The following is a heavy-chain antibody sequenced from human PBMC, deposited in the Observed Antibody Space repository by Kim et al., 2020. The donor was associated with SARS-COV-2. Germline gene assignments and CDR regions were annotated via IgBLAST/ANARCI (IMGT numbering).Heavy chain of an antibody. Sequence: SETLSLTCAVYGGSFSGYYWSWIRQPPGKGLEWIGEINHSGSTNYNPSLKSRVTISVDTSKNQSSLKLSSVTAADTAVYYCARGLNYGSGSYSYGMDVWGQGTTVTVSS. D-gene: IGHD3-10*01. CDR2: INHSGST. J-gene: IGHJ6*02. V-gene: IGHV4-34*01. CDR1: GGSFSGYY. CDR3: ARGLNYGSGSYSYGMDV.